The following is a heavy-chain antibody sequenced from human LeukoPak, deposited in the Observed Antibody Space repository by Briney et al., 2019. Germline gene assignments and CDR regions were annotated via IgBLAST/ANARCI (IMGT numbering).Heavy chain of an antibody. CDR3: ARDVQYYYDSSGPDAFDI. Sequence: SETLSLTCAVYGGSFSGYYWSWIRQHPGKGLEWIGYIYYSGSTYYNPSLKSRVTISVDTSKNQFSLKLSSVTAADTAVYYCARDVQYYYDSSGPDAFDIWGQGTMVTVSS. J-gene: IGHJ3*02. CDR1: GGSFSGYY. D-gene: IGHD3-22*01. CDR2: IYYSGST. V-gene: IGHV4-31*11.